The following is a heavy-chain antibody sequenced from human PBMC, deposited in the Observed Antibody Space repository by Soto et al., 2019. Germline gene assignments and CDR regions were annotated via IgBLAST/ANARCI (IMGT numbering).Heavy chain of an antibody. CDR2: IYYSGST. V-gene: IGHV4-59*01. Sequence: QVQLQESGPGLVKPSEPLSLTCTVSGGSISSYYWSWIRQPPGKGLEWIRYIYYSGSTNYNPSLKSRVTISVDTSKHQFSLKLSSVTAADTAVYYCARSDCSSTSCYLGGWFDPWGQGTLVTVSS. CDR3: ARSDCSSTSCYLGGWFDP. J-gene: IGHJ5*02. CDR1: GGSISSYY. D-gene: IGHD2-2*01.